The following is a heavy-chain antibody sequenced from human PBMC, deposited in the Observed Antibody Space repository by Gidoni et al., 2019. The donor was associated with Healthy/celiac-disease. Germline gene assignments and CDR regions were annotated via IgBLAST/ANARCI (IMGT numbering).Heavy chain of an antibody. V-gene: IGHV3-15*01. CDR2: IKSKTDGGTT. CDR3: TTDGGKYDYVWGSYRFLDY. CDR1: GFTFSNAW. Sequence: EVQLVESGGGLVKPGGSLRLSCAASGFTFSNAWLSWVRQAPGKGLEWVGRIKSKTDGGTTDYAAPVKGRFTISRDDSKNTLYLQMNSLKTEDTAVYYCTTDGGKYDYVWGSYRFLDYWGQGTLVTVSS. D-gene: IGHD3-16*02. J-gene: IGHJ4*02.